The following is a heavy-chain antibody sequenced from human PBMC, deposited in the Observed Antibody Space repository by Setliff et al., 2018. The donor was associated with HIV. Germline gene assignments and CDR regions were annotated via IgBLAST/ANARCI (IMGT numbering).Heavy chain of an antibody. CDR3: AAATTLGY. Sequence: SETLSLTCTVSGDSISSANYFWNWIRQPAGKGLEWIGHIYTTGRTNYNPSLKSRVTISLDTSKNQFFLRLSSVTAADTAVYYCAAATTLGYWGQGTLVTVS. CDR1: GDSISSANYF. V-gene: IGHV4-61*09. CDR2: IYTTGRT. D-gene: IGHD1-26*01. J-gene: IGHJ4*02.